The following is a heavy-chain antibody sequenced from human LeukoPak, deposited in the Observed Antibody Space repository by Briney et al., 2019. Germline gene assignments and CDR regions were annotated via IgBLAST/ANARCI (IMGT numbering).Heavy chain of an antibody. CDR2: ISAYNGNT. CDR1: GYTFTSYG. D-gene: IGHD3-10*01. CDR3: ARVKYYGSGSYYPFDY. Sequence: GGSVKVSCKASGYTFTSYGISWVRQAPGQGLEWMGWISAYNGNTNYAQKLKGRVTMTTDTSTSTAYMELRSLRSDDTAVYYCARVKYYGSGSYYPFDYWGQGTLVTVSS. J-gene: IGHJ4*02. V-gene: IGHV1-18*01.